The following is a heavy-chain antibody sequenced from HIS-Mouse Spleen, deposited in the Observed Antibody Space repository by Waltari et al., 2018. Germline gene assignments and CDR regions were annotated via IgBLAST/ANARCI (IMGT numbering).Heavy chain of an antibody. CDR2: IYYSGGT. CDR3: AREIPYSSSWYDWYFDL. Sequence: QLQLQESGPGLVKSSETLSLTCTVSGGSISSSSYYWGWIRQPPGKGLEWIGSIYYSGGTYYNPSLKSRVTISVETSKNQFSLKLSSVTAADTAVYYCAREIPYSSSWYDWYFDLWGRGTLVTVSS. CDR1: GGSISSSSYY. D-gene: IGHD6-13*01. V-gene: IGHV4-39*07. J-gene: IGHJ2*01.